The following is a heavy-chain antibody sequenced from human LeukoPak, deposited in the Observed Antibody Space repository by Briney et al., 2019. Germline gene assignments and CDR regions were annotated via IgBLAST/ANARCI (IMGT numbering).Heavy chain of an antibody. D-gene: IGHD6-13*01. CDR3: ATEYWYRHDY. V-gene: IGHV3-7*01. CDR2: IDKGGSGT. J-gene: IGHJ4*02. Sequence: GGSLRLSCATSGFNFNYYFMAWVRQAPGKGLEWLATIDKGGSGTEYIDSVRGRFTISRDNTKKSIHLQMSSLSADDTAVYFCATEYWYRHDYWGQGTLVTVSS. CDR1: GFNFNYYF.